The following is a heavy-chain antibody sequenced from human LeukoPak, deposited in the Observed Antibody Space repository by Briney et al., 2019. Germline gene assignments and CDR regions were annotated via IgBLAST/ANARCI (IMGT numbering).Heavy chain of an antibody. CDR3: ARQYDFWSGYPSRNAFDI. V-gene: IGHV5-51*01. D-gene: IGHD3-3*01. J-gene: IGHJ3*02. CDR1: GYSFTSYW. Sequence: GESLKISCKGSGYSFTSYWIGWVRQMPGKGLEWMGIIYPGDSDTRYSPSFQGQVTISADKSISTAYLQWSSLKASDTAMYYCARQYDFWSGYPSRNAFDIWGQGTMVTVSS. CDR2: IYPGDSDT.